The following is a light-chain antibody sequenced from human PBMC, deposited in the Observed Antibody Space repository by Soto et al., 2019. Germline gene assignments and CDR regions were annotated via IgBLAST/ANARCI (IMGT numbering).Light chain of an antibody. V-gene: IGKV3-11*01. CDR3: QQRSNCPPIT. J-gene: IGKJ5*01. Sequence: EIVFTQCPASLSLSPGERATLSCRASQSVDSHLVWYGQTPGQAPRLLIFGASNRANGIPARFSGSGSGADFTLTLSSLEPEDFAVYDCQQRSNCPPITFGPGTRLEIK. CDR1: QSVDSH. CDR2: GAS.